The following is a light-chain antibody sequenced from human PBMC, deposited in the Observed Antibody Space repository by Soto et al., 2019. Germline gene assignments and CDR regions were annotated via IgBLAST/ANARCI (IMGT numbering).Light chain of an antibody. CDR1: QSVSSSY. CDR3: LQDGSSPIT. CDR2: GAS. V-gene: IGKV3-20*01. Sequence: EIVLTKSPGTLYLSPGERATLSCRASQSVSSSYLAWYQQKPDQAPRLLIYGASSRATGIPDRFSGSGSVTDVALTISSLEPEDFPVYYCLQDGSSPITFGQGTRLAIK. J-gene: IGKJ5*01.